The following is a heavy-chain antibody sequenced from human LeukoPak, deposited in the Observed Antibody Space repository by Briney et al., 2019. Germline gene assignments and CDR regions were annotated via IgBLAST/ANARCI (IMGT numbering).Heavy chain of an antibody. CDR2: IDYSGNA. J-gene: IGHJ4*02. V-gene: IGHV4-39*01. CDR1: GASISSSSYS. Sequence: SETLPLTCTVSGASISSSSYSWGWIRQPPGKGLEWSGSIDYSGNAYYNPSLKSRVTISVDMSKNQFSLKLSSVTAANTAVYYCVTSAWGFIGPFNYWGQGTLVTVSS. CDR3: VTSAWGFIGPFNY. D-gene: IGHD3-16*01.